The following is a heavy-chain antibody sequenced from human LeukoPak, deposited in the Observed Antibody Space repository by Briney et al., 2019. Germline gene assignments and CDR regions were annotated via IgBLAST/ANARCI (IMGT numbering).Heavy chain of an antibody. J-gene: IGHJ4*02. CDR1: GFTFSTYG. D-gene: IGHD1-26*01. CDR3: ARDSGSHLYYFDY. Sequence: PGGSLRLSCAASGFTFSTYGMHWVRQAPGKGLEWVALIWYDGSNKYYADSVKGRFTISRDNSKNTLYLQMNSLRAEDTAVYYCARDSGSHLYYFDYWGQGTLVTVSS. V-gene: IGHV3-33*01. CDR2: IWYDGSNK.